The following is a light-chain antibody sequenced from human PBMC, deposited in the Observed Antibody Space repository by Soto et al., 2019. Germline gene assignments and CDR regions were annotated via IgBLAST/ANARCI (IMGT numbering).Light chain of an antibody. V-gene: IGKV3D-20*02. CDR1: QSVSNNY. CDR2: GAS. Sequence: EIMLTQSPGTLSLSPGERSAVSCRASQSVSNNYLAWYQQKPGQAPRLLIYGASNRATGIPDRFSGSGSGTDFTLTISRLEPEDFAVYYCQQRSNWPPITFGQGTRLEIK. CDR3: QQRSNWPPIT. J-gene: IGKJ5*01.